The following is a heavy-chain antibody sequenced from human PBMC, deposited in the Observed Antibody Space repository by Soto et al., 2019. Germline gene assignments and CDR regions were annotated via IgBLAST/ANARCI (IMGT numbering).Heavy chain of an antibody. CDR1: GFTVSSNY. D-gene: IGHD3-10*01. CDR2: VYSGGAT. CDR3: VRGRYGSEIH. V-gene: IGHV3-53*04. Sequence: EVRLVESGGGLVQPGGSLRLSCAAFGFTVSSNYMTWVRLAPGKGLEWVSLVYSGGATHYAASVKGRFTISTHTSPNTLFLQLTSLRTEDTATYFCVRGRYGSEIHWGQGTKVTVSS. J-gene: IGHJ4*02.